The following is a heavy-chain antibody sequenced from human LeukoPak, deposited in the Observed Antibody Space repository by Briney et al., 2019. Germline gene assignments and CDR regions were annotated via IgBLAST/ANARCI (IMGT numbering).Heavy chain of an antibody. J-gene: IGHJ4*02. CDR2: IIPLFDTI. V-gene: IGHV1-69*13. CDR3: ARDRPGNSLEY. CDR1: GGXFSSYA. D-gene: IGHD4-23*01. Sequence: SVKVSCKAPGGXFSSYAMSWVRQAPGQGLEWMGGIIPLFDTINYAQNFQGRVTITADEFTSTAYMELSSLRSDDTAVYYCARDRPGNSLEYWGQGTLVTVSS.